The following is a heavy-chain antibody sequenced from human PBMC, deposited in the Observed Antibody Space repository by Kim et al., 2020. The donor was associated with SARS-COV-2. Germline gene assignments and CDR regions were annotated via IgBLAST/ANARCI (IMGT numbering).Heavy chain of an antibody. CDR3: LIEVGSTRHLFCRDV. J-gene: IGHJ6*02. CDR1: GDSITGHT. V-gene: IGHV1-3*01. CDR2: INGGSGRT. Sequence: ASVKVSCEASGDSITGHTLHWVRQDPGQRLEWMGWINGGSGRTKYSEKFQGRVTITLNTSATTAYMELNSLRVQDAAVYYCLIEVGSTRHLFCRDVWGQG. D-gene: IGHD1-26*01.